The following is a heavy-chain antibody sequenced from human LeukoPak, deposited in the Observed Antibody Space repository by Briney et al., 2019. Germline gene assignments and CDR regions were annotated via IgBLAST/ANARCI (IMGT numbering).Heavy chain of an antibody. V-gene: IGHV3-7*01. CDR2: INENGNEK. CDR1: GLTFSRFW. Sequence: GGSLRLSCAASGLTFSRFWMSWVRQAPGKGLEWVANINENGNEKYYVDSVKGRFIVSRDNARNSLYLQMNNLRAEDTAVYYCARAGDGTAAGDYWGQGTLVTVPS. D-gene: IGHD2-15*01. J-gene: IGHJ4*02. CDR3: ARAGDGTAAGDY.